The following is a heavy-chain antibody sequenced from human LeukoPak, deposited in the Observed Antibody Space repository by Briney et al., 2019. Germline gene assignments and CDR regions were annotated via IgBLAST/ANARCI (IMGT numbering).Heavy chain of an antibody. CDR1: GFTFSSYG. J-gene: IGHJ4*02. CDR2: IRYDGSNK. Sequence: GGALRLSCAASGFTFSSYGMHWVRQAPGKGLEGVAFIRYDGSNKYYADSVKGRFTISRDNSKNTLYLQMNSLRAEDTAVYYCAKAWGLYYYDSTFDYWGQGTLVTVSS. V-gene: IGHV3-30*02. CDR3: AKAWGLYYYDSTFDY. D-gene: IGHD3-22*01.